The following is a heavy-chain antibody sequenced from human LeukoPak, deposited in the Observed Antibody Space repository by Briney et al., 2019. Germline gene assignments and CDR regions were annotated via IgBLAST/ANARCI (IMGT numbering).Heavy chain of an antibody. CDR2: IYYSGST. CDR3: ARENPWLDYYYYYMDV. J-gene: IGHJ6*03. Sequence: SETLSLTCTVSGVSISSSSYYWGWIREPPGKGLEWIGSIYYSGSTYYNPSLKSRVTISVDTSKNQFSLKLSSVTAADTAVYYCARENPWLDYYYYYMDVWGKGTTVTVSS. V-gene: IGHV4-39*07. D-gene: IGHD6-19*01. CDR1: GVSISSSSYY.